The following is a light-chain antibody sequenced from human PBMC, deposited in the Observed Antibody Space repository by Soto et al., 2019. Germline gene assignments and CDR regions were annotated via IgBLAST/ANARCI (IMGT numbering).Light chain of an antibody. CDR1: QSVTSN. Sequence: EIVMTPSPVTLSASPGERATLSCRASQSVTSNLGWYQHTPGQAPRLLIYGAFTRATGIPARFSGSGSGTEFTLTISSLQSEDFAVYYCQQYNNWPLTFGGGTKVDIK. J-gene: IGKJ4*01. CDR2: GAF. V-gene: IGKV3-15*01. CDR3: QQYNNWPLT.